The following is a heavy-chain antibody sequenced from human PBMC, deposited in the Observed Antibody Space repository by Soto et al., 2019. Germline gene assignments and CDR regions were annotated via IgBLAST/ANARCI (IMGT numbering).Heavy chain of an antibody. D-gene: IGHD3-10*01. CDR3: ARGFPAGKGSPPDY. Sequence: GGSLRLSCAASGFTFSNYAMTWVRQAPGKGLEWVSGLYGSGGSTSSADSVKGRFAISRDNSKNTLYLQMNSLRDGDTAVYYCARGFPAGKGSPPDYWGQGTLVTVSS. J-gene: IGHJ4*02. CDR2: LYGSGGST. V-gene: IGHV3-23*01. CDR1: GFTFSNYA.